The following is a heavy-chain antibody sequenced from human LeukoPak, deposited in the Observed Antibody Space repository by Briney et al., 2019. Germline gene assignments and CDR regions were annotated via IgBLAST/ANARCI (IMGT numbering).Heavy chain of an antibody. CDR2: IRSKAYGGTT. V-gene: IGHV3-49*04. J-gene: IGHJ4*02. CDR3: TRNDDYVWGSYPIHDY. Sequence: GRSLRLSCTASGFTFGDYAMSWVRQAPGKGLEWVGFIRSKAYGGTTEYAASVKGRFTISRDDSKSIAYLQMNSLKTEDTAVYYCTRNDDYVWGSYPIHDYWGQGTLVTVSS. CDR1: GFTFGDYA. D-gene: IGHD3-16*02.